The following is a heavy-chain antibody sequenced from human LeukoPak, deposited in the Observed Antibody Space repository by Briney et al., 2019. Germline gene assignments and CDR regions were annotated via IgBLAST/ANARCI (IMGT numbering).Heavy chain of an antibody. CDR2: ISAYIGNT. J-gene: IGHJ4*02. CDR3: ARVMVATSGVFDY. D-gene: IGHD5-12*01. Sequence: GSPVKVSCKASGYTFTRYAIIRVRQAPGQGLGGMGWISAYIGNTNYAQKLQGRVTMTTDTSTSTAYMELRSLRSDDTAVYYCARVMVATSGVFDYWGQGTLVTVSS. V-gene: IGHV1-18*04. CDR1: GYTFTRYA.